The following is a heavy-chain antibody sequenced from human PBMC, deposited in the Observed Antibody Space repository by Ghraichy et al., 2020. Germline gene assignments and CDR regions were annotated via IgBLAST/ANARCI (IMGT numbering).Heavy chain of an antibody. V-gene: IGHV4-4*07. CDR2: IYTSGST. CDR1: GGSISSYY. J-gene: IGHJ2*01. D-gene: IGHD3-10*01. CDR3: ARGNIYGSGSYPYWYFGL. Sequence: SETLSLTCTVSGGSISSYYWSWIRQPAGKGLEWIGRIYTSGSTNYNPSLKSRVTMSVDTSKNQFSLKLSSVTAADTAVYYCARGNIYGSGSYPYWYFGLWGLGPLAIVSS.